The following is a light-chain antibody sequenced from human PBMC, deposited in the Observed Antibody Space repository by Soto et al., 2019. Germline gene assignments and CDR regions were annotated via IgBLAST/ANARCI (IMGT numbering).Light chain of an antibody. V-gene: IGLV1-40*01. CDR3: QSYDSSLSVFYV. CDR2: GNS. CDR1: SSNIGAGYD. J-gene: IGLJ1*01. Sequence: QLVLTQPPSVSGAPGQRVTISCTGSSSNIGAGYDVHWYQQLPGTAPKLLIYGNSNRPSGVPDRFSGSKSGTSASLAITGLQAEDEADYYCQSYDSSLSVFYVFGTGTKLTLL.